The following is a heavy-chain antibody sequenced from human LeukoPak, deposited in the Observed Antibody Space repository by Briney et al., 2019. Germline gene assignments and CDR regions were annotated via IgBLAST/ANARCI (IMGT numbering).Heavy chain of an antibody. CDR2: INPSGGSI. CDR1: GYTFTSYY. D-gene: IGHD2-2*02. CDR3: ARDQGCSSTSCYTSGPWFDP. V-gene: IGHV1-46*01. Sequence: ASVKVSCKASGYTFTSYYMHWVRQAPGQGLEWMGIINPSGGSISYAQKFQGRVTMTRDTSTSTVYMELSSLRSEDTAVYYCARDQGCSSTSCYTSGPWFDPWGQGALVTVSS. J-gene: IGHJ5*02.